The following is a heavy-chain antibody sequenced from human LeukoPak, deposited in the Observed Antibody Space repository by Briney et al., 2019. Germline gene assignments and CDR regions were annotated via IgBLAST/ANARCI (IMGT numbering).Heavy chain of an antibody. J-gene: IGHJ3*02. Sequence: SETLSLTCTVSGGSISSYYWSWIRQPPGKGLEWIAYIYYSGSTSYNPSLKSRVTISVDTSKNQFSLKLSSVTAADTAVYYCARCPYSYSSSWYWYAFDIWGQGTMVTVSS. CDR3: ARCPYSYSSSWYWYAFDI. D-gene: IGHD6-13*01. CDR2: IYYSGST. V-gene: IGHV4-59*12. CDR1: GGSISSYY.